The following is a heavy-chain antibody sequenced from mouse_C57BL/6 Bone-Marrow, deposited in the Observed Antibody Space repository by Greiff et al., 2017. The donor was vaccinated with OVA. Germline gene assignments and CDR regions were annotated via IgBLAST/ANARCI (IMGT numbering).Heavy chain of an antibody. D-gene: IGHD2-10*02. CDR1: GYTFTSYW. V-gene: IGHV1-55*01. J-gene: IGHJ2*01. CDR3: ARWAYGNYFDY. CDR2: IYPGTGST. Sequence: VPLQQPGAELVKPGASVTMSCKASGYTFTSYWIHWVKQRPGQGLEWIGDIYPGTGSTNYNEQFKCKATLHGNTSCSAAYMQLSSLTSEESAVYYSARWAYGNYFDYWGQGTTLTVSS.